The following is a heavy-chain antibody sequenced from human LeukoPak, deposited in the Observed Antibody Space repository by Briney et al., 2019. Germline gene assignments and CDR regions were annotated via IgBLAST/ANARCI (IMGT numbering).Heavy chain of an antibody. CDR2: IYPGDSDT. CDR1: GYSFTSYW. CDR3: ARTGGLSRYCSSTSCYTGVYYYGMDV. Sequence: GESLKISCKGSGYSFTSYWIGWVRQMPGKGLEWMGIIYPGDSDTRYSPSFQGQVTISADKSISTAYLQWSSLKASDTAMYYCARTGGLSRYCSSTSCYTGVYYYGMDVWGQGTTVTVSS. V-gene: IGHV5-51*01. D-gene: IGHD2-2*02. J-gene: IGHJ6*02.